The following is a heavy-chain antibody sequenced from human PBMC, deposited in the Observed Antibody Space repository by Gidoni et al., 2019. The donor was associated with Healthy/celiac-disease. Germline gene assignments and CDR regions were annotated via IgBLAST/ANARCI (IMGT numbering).Heavy chain of an antibody. V-gene: IGHV1-69*01. CDR2: ISAIFGTA. CDR3: ARPALQMGARSLDY. D-gene: IGHD1-26*01. J-gene: IGHJ4*02. Sequence: QGQLVQSGAEVKKHGSAVKVSCKASGGTFSSYAISWVRQAPGQGLEWMGGISAIFGTANYAQKFQGRVTITADESTSTAYMQLSSLRSEDTAVYYCARPALQMGARSLDYWGQGTLVTVSS. CDR1: GGTFSSYA.